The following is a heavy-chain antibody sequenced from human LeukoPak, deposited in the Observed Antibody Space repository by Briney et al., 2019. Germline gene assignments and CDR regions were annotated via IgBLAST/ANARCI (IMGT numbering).Heavy chain of an antibody. CDR3: ASTKTQDYYDSSSAPHFDY. CDR1: GGTFSSYA. CDR2: IIPIFGTA. D-gene: IGHD3-22*01. Sequence: SVKVSCKASGGTFSSYAISWVRQAPGQGLEWMGGIIPIFGTANYAQKFQGRVTITTDESTSTAYMELSSLRSEDTAVYYCASTKTQDYYDSSSAPHFDYWGQGTLATVSS. J-gene: IGHJ4*02. V-gene: IGHV1-69*05.